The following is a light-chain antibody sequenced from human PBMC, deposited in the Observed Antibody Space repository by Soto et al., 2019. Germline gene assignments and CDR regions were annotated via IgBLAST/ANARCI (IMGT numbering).Light chain of an antibody. V-gene: IGKV1-39*01. CDR2: AAS. J-gene: IGKJ4*01. Sequence: DIQVTQSPSSLSASVGDRVTITCRTSENINIFLIWYQQIPGRAPLVVISAASNLESGVPSRFSGRGSGTEFTLTISNLQPGDSALYFCQESYSTPLAFGGGTRVEIK. CDR3: QESYSTPLA. CDR1: ENINIF.